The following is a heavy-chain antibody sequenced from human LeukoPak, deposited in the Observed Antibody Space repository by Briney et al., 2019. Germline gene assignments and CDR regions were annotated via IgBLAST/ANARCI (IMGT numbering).Heavy chain of an antibody. CDR1: GGSMSSGSYY. D-gene: IGHD6-25*01. Sequence: PSETLSLTCTVSGGSMSSGSYYWSWIRQPAGKGLEWIGRIYNSGRTKYNPSLKSRVTMSVDTSKNQFSLKLTSVTAADTAVYYCARDPTPGYSSEVWFDSWGQGTLVTVSS. J-gene: IGHJ5*01. CDR2: IYNSGRT. V-gene: IGHV4-61*02. CDR3: ARDPTPGYSSEVWFDS.